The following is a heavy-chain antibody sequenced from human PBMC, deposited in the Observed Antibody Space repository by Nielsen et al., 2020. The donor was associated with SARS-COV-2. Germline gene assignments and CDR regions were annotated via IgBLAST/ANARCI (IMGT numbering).Heavy chain of an antibody. V-gene: IGHV3-23*01. Sequence: GESLKISCAASGFTFSSYAMSWVRQAPGKGLEWVSAISGSGGSTYYADSVKGRFTISRDNSKNTLYLQMNSLRAEDTAVYYCARLFGYSSSWYFYYYYGMDVWGQGTTVTVSS. J-gene: IGHJ6*02. CDR2: ISGSGGST. CDR3: ARLFGYSSSWYFYYYYGMDV. CDR1: GFTFSSYA. D-gene: IGHD6-13*01.